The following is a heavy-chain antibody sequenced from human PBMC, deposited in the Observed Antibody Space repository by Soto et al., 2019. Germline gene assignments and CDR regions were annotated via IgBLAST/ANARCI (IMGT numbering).Heavy chain of an antibody. Sequence: GGSLRLSCAASGFTFSSYAMHWVRQAPGKGLEWVAVISYDGSNKYYADSVKGRFTISRDNSKNTLYLQMNSLRAEDTAVYYCARGLLWFGTDYWGQGTLVTVSS. J-gene: IGHJ4*02. CDR1: GFTFSSYA. D-gene: IGHD3-10*01. CDR2: ISYDGSNK. V-gene: IGHV3-30-3*01. CDR3: ARGLLWFGTDY.